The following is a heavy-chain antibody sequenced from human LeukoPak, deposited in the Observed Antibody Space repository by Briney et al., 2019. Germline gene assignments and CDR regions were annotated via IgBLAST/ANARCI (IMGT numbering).Heavy chain of an antibody. V-gene: IGHV1-8*01. CDR2: MNPNSGNT. CDR3: ARDQGSGWLSIDY. J-gene: IGHJ4*02. D-gene: IGHD6-19*01. Sequence: ASVKVSCKASGYTFTSYDINWVRQATGQGLEWMGWMNPNSGNTGYAQKFQGRVTMTRNTSISTAYMELRSLRSDDTAVYYCARDQGSGWLSIDYWGQGTLVTVSS. CDR1: GYTFTSYD.